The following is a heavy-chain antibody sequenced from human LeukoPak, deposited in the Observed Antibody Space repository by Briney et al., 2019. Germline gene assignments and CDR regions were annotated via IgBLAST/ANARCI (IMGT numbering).Heavy chain of an antibody. V-gene: IGHV3-30*18. CDR1: GFTFSSYG. Sequence: GGSLRLSCAASGFTFSSYGMHWVRQAPGKGLEWVAVISYDGSSKYYADSVKGRFTISRDNSKNTLYLQMNSLRAEDTAVYYCAKPQSPSFDWLPGDYWGQGTLVTVSS. CDR3: AKPQSPSFDWLPGDY. D-gene: IGHD3-9*01. CDR2: ISYDGSSK. J-gene: IGHJ4*02.